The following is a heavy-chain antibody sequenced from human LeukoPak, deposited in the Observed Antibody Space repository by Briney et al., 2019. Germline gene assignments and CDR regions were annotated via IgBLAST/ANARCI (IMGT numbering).Heavy chain of an antibody. D-gene: IGHD2-8*02. J-gene: IGHJ4*02. CDR3: ARDRDWCFDY. CDR1: GFSFSEHS. CDR2: IRGSSSAM. V-gene: IGHV3-48*04. Sequence: GGSLRLSCAASGFSFSEHSMNWVRQAPGKGLEWVSNIRGSSSAMNYADSVKGRFTISRDNAKNSLYLEMSSLRAEDTAVYYCARDRDWCFDYWGLGTLVSVSS.